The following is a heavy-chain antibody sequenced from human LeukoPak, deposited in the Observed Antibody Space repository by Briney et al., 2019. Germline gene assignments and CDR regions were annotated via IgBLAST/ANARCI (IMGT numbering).Heavy chain of an antibody. Sequence: SGTLSLTCAVSGGSISSSNWWSWVRQPPGKGLEWIGSIHYGGSTYYNPSLKSRVTISVDTSKNQFSLKLSSVTAADTAVYSCARHVSTTRGVTILRRITWFDPWGQGTLVTVSS. CDR1: GGSISSSNW. D-gene: IGHD3-10*01. V-gene: IGHV4-4*02. J-gene: IGHJ5*02. CDR3: ARHVSTTRGVTILRRITWFDP. CDR2: IHYGGST.